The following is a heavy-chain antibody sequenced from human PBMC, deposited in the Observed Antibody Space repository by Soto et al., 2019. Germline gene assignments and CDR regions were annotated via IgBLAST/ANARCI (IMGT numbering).Heavy chain of an antibody. Sequence: QVILAQSRAEVKKPGSSVKVSCKVSGGSFSSFSINWVRQAPGQRFEWMGGIIPILGTANFTQKFQDRVTFTADESTATAYMTLSSLTSEDTAFYYCTSFDSNGYYPQNHYWGPGTQVTVSS. V-gene: IGHV1-69*01. D-gene: IGHD3-22*01. CDR3: TSFDSNGYYPQNHY. J-gene: IGHJ4*02. CDR1: GGSFSSFS. CDR2: IIPILGTA.